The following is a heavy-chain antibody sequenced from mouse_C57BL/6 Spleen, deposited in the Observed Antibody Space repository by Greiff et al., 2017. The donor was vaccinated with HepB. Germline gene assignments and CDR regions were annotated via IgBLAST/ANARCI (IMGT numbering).Heavy chain of an antibody. D-gene: IGHD5-1*01. Sequence: VKLMESGAELARPGASVKLSCKASGYTFTSYGISWVKQRTGQGLEWIGEIYPRSGNTYYNEKFKGKATLTADKSSSTAYMELRSLTSEDSAVYFCARESTAWFAYWGQGTLVTVSA. J-gene: IGHJ3*01. CDR1: GYTFTSYG. CDR2: IYPRSGNT. CDR3: ARESTAWFAY. V-gene: IGHV1-81*01.